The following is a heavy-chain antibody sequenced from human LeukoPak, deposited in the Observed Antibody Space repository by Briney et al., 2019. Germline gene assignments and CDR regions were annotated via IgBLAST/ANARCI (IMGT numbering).Heavy chain of an antibody. CDR1: GGSISGYY. D-gene: IGHD2-8*01. Sequence: SETLSLTCTVSGGSISGYYWSWIRQTPGKGLEWIGDIYYSGSTNYNPSLKSRVTISVDTSKNQFSLKLSSVTAADTAVYYCASKPKGYCTNGICYSVFDYWGQGTLVTVSS. CDR3: ASKPKGYCTNGICYSVFDY. J-gene: IGHJ4*02. CDR2: IYYSGST. V-gene: IGHV4-59*08.